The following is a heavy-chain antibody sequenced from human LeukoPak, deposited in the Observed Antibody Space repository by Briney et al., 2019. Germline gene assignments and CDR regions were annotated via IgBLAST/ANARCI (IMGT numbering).Heavy chain of an antibody. Sequence: ASVKVSCKPSGYSFTDYYIHWVRQAPGQGLEWMGWINPDTGGRNYAQKFQGRVTMTRDTSISTAYMELSRLRSDDTAVYYCARDLTLAPSFAGRYDFWSGYLVDPWGQGTLVTVSS. CDR1: GYSFTDYY. D-gene: IGHD3-3*01. CDR2: INPDTGGR. J-gene: IGHJ5*02. CDR3: ARDLTLAPSFAGRYDFWSGYLVDP. V-gene: IGHV1-2*02.